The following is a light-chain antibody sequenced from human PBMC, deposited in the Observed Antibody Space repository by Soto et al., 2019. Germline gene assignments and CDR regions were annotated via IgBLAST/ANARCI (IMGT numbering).Light chain of an antibody. V-gene: IGLV2-14*01. CDR1: SRDIGAFNF. J-gene: IGLJ1*01. Sequence: QYALTHPGSVCRSTGQSITISCTGPSRDIGAFNFVSWYQHHPGKAPKLMIYEVSNRPSGVSNRFSGSKSGNTASLTISGLQAEDEGQYYRSAYSNIDTHPSVFGTGTKVTVL. CDR2: EVS. CDR3: SAYSNIDTHPSV.